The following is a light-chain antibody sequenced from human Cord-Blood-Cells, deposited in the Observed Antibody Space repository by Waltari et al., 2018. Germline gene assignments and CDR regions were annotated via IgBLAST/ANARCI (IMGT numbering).Light chain of an antibody. V-gene: IGLV1-40*01. Sequence: QSVLTQPPSVSGAPGQRVTISCTGSSPNIGAGSAVHWYQQLPGPAPKLLIYGNSNRPSGVPDRFSGSKSGTSSSLAITGLQAEDEADYYCQSYDSSLSGYVFGTGTKVTVL. J-gene: IGLJ1*01. CDR3: QSYDSSLSGYV. CDR2: GNS. CDR1: SPNIGAGSA.